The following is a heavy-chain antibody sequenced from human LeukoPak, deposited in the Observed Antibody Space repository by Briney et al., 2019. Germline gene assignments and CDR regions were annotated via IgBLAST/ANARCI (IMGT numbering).Heavy chain of an antibody. D-gene: IGHD3-10*01. CDR1: GDSIIGYY. CDR2: IYYTGNT. J-gene: IGHJ4*02. CDR3: AREGVLLWFGEGGDFDY. Sequence: SETLSLTCSVSGDSIIGYYWGWIRQPPGKGLEWIGNIYYTGNTYYNSSLKSRVTISLDTSKNQFSLKLSSVTAADTAVYYCAREGVLLWFGEGGDFDYWGQGTLVTVSS. V-gene: IGHV4-39*07.